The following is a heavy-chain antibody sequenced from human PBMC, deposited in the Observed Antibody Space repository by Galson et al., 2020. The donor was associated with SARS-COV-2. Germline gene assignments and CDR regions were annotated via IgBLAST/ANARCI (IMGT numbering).Heavy chain of an antibody. CDR2: IYWDDDK. CDR3: AHREGGYDSMDV. D-gene: IGHD5-12*01. J-gene: IGHJ6*02. V-gene: IGHV2-5*02. Sequence: ALIYWDDDKRYSPSLKSRLTITKDTSKNQVVLTMTNMDPVDTATYYCAHREGGYDSMDVWGQGTTVTVSS.